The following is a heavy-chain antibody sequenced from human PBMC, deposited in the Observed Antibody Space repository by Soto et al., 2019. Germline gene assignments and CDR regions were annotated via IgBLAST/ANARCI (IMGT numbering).Heavy chain of an antibody. CDR2: ISSRGYTV. Sequence: PGGSLRLSCAASGFTFSDYYMSWIRQAPGKGLEWISYISSRGYTVYYADSLQGRFTISRDNADNSLYLQLNSLRAEDTAVYYCARGNGGSYPLQLFDYWGQGTLVTVSS. CDR3: ARGNGGSYPLQLFDY. J-gene: IGHJ4*02. V-gene: IGHV3-11*01. CDR1: GFTFSDYY. D-gene: IGHD1-26*01.